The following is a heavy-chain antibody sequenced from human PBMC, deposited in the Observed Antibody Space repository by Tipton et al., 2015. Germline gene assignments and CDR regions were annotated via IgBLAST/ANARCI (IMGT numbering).Heavy chain of an antibody. CDR1: GYTFTSYD. D-gene: IGHD2-15*01. CDR2: MSANSGVT. CDR3: ARGQSTHSFDP. Sequence: QSGPEVKKPGASVKVSCKASGYTFTSYDINWFRQATGQELEWMGWMSANSGVTGYAQKFQGRVTMTRDTSVRTAYMELSSLRSEDTAVYYCARGQSTHSFDPWGQGTLVTVSS. V-gene: IGHV1-8*01. J-gene: IGHJ5*02.